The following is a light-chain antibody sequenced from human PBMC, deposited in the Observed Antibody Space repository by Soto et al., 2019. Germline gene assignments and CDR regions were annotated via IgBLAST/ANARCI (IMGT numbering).Light chain of an antibody. V-gene: IGKV3-15*01. CDR3: QQYNNWPRT. J-gene: IGKJ1*01. CDR1: QSVSSN. CDR2: GAS. Sequence: EIVMTQSPATLSVSPGERATLSCRASQSVSSNLAWYQQKRGQAPSLLIYGASTRATGIPARFSGSGSGTDFTLTISSLQSEDFAVYYCQQYNNWPRTFGQGTKVEIK.